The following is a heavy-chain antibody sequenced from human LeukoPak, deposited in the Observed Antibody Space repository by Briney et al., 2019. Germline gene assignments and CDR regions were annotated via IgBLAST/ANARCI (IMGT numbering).Heavy chain of an antibody. CDR3: ARKPIDYDFWSGRGMDV. J-gene: IGHJ6*02. Sequence: ASVKVSCKASGYTFTGYYMHWVRQAPGQGLEWMGRINPNSGGTNYAQKFQGRVTMTRDTSISTAYMELSRLRSDDTAVYYCARKPIDYDFWSGRGMDVWGQGTTVTVSS. CDR1: GYTFTGYY. CDR2: INPNSGGT. V-gene: IGHV1-2*06. D-gene: IGHD3-3*01.